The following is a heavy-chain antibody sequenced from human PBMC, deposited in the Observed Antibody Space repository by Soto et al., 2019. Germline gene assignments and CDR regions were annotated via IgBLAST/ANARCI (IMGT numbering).Heavy chain of an antibody. Sequence: QVPLQEPGPGLVKPSETLSLTCSVSGGSIISRDYYWVWVRRAPGRGPQWIGIMFYNGRTDYNPSLQSRVTISVDTSKNQLSLKLAYVTVADTATYNCEREGMSADDKSDWFDPWGRETSVTVSS. J-gene: IGHJ5*02. D-gene: IGHD5-12*01. V-gene: IGHV4-39*02. CDR3: EREGMSADDKSDWFDP. CDR2: MFYNGRT. CDR1: GGSIISRDYY.